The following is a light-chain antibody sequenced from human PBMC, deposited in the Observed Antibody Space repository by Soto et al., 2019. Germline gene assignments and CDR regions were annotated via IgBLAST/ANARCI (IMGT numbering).Light chain of an antibody. Sequence: EIVLTQSPGTLSLSPGERATLSCSASQSVSSSYLAWYQQKPGQAPRLLIYGASSRATGIPDRFSGSGSGTDFTLTISRLEPEDFAVYFCQQYGSSLPYTFGQGTMLEIK. CDR1: QSVSSSY. V-gene: IGKV3-20*01. CDR2: GAS. J-gene: IGKJ2*01. CDR3: QQYGSSLPYT.